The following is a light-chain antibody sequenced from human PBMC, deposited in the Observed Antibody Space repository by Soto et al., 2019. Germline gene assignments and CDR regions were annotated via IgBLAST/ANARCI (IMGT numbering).Light chain of an antibody. V-gene: IGLV2-23*02. CDR2: EVS. Sequence: QSALTQPASVSGSPGQSITISCTGTSSDVWSYNLVSWYQQHPGKAPKLMIYEVSKRPSGVSNRFSGSKSGNTASLTISGLQAEDEADYYCCSYAGGSTYVFGTGTKLTVL. CDR3: CSYAGGSTYV. J-gene: IGLJ1*01. CDR1: SSDVWSYNL.